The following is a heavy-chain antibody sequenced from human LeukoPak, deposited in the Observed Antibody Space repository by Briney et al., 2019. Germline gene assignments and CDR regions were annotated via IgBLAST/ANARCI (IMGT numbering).Heavy chain of an antibody. D-gene: IGHD2-2*01. V-gene: IGHV4-39*01. Sequence: SETLSLTCTVSNGSISSCRYYWAWIRQPPGKGLEWIGSIYYSGSTHYNPSQKSRVTISVDTSKNQFFLRLSSGTAADTAVYYCARNCSRTTCSGTFDIWGRGTMVTVSS. CDR1: NGSISSCRYY. CDR3: ARNCSRTTCSGTFDI. CDR2: IYYSGST. J-gene: IGHJ3*02.